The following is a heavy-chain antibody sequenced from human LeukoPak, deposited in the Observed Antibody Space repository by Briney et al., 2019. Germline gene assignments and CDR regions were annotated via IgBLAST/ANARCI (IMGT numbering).Heavy chain of an antibody. V-gene: IGHV4-59*01. Sequence: SETLSLTRTVSGGSISSYYWSWIRQPPGKGLEWIGYIYYSGSTNYNPSLKSRVTISVDTSKNQFSLKLSSVSAADTAVYYCAGGYSYGSTYYYMDVWGKGTTVTISS. CDR2: IYYSGST. D-gene: IGHD5-18*01. J-gene: IGHJ6*03. CDR3: AGGYSYGSTYYYMDV. CDR1: GGSISSYY.